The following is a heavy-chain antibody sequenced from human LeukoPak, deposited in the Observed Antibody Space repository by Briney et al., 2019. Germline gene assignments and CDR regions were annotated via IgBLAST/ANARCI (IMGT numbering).Heavy chain of an antibody. V-gene: IGHV3-11*05. CDR2: ISSSSSYT. D-gene: IGHD2-15*01. CDR1: GFTFSDYY. J-gene: IGHJ4*02. CDR3: ARVVGAADY. Sequence: PGRSLRLSCAASGFTFSDYYMSWIRQAPGKGLEWVSYISSSSSYTNYADSVKGRFTISRDNAKNSLYLQMNSLRAEDTAVYYCARVVGAADYWGQGTLVTVSS.